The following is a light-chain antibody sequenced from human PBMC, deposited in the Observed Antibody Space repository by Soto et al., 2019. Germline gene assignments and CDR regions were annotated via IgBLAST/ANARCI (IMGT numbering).Light chain of an antibody. V-gene: IGLV2-14*01. CDR2: EVT. Sequence: QSALTQPASVSGSPGQSITISCSGTSSDVGAHDFVSWYQHHPDKAPKVIIFEVTKRPSGVSNRFSGSKTGNTASLTISGLQAEDEGDYYCNSYTLSRTVIFGGGTKLTVL. CDR3: NSYTLSRTVI. CDR1: SSDVGAHDF. J-gene: IGLJ2*01.